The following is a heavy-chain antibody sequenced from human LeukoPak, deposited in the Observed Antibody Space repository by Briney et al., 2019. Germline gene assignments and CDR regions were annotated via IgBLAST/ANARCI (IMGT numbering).Heavy chain of an antibody. CDR3: ATAMRYFDWLPTY. V-gene: IGHV1-24*01. CDR2: FDPEDGET. Sequence: ASVKVSCKVSGYTLTELSMHWVRQAPGTGLEWMGGFDPEDGETIYAQKFQGRVTMTEDTSTDTAYMELSSLRSEDTAVYYCATAMRYFDWLPTYWGKGTLVTVSS. D-gene: IGHD3-9*01. CDR1: GYTLTELS. J-gene: IGHJ4*02.